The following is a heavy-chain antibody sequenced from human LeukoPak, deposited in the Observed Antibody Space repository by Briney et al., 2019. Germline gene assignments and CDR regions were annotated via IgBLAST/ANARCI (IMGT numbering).Heavy chain of an antibody. CDR3: ARGSEWGYYYYYYYGMDV. J-gene: IGHJ6*02. V-gene: IGHV3-11*01. D-gene: IGHD3-22*01. Sequence: PGGSLRLSCAASGFTFSDYYMSWIRQAPGKGLEWVSYISSSGSTIYYADSAKGRFIISRDNAKNSLYLQMNSLRAEDTAVYYCARGSEWGYYYYYYYGMDVWGQGTTVTVSS. CDR1: GFTFSDYY. CDR2: ISSSGSTI.